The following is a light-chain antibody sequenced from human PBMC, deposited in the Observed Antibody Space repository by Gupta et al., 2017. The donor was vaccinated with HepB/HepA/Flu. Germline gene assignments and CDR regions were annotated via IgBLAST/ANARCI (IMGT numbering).Light chain of an antibody. CDR1: QPITSNF. CDR3: QQYASSPKT. Sequence: EIVLTQSPGTLSLSPGARATLSCRASQPITSNFLAWYQQKVGQPPRLLIYRASTRSSDIPDRFTGSGSGTDFTLTINRLEPGDFGVYYCQQYASSPKTFGQGTKVE. V-gene: IGKV3-20*01. CDR2: RAS. J-gene: IGKJ1*01.